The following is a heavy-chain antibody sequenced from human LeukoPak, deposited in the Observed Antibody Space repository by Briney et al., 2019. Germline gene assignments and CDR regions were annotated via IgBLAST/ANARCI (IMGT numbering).Heavy chain of an antibody. V-gene: IGHV3-23*01. CDR1: GFTFSNYG. Sequence: GGSLRLSCAASGFTFSNYGMSWVRQAPGKGLEWVSSIHSIGGSTYYADSVKGRFTISRDNSKNTLYLQMNSLRAEDTAVYYCAKSVVRGVTFFDYWGQGTLVTVSS. J-gene: IGHJ4*02. CDR3: AKSVVRGVTFFDY. CDR2: IHSIGGST. D-gene: IGHD3-10*01.